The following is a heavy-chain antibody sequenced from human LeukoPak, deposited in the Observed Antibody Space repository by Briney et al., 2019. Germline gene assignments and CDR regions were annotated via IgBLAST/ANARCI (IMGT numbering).Heavy chain of an antibody. CDR1: GYSFTSYW. D-gene: IGHD4-17*01. CDR2: IYPGDSDT. V-gene: IGHV5-51*01. J-gene: IGHJ4*02. Sequence: GESLKISCKGSGYSFTSYWIGWVRQMPGKGLEWMGIIYPGDSDTRYSPSFQGQVTISADKSISTAYLQWSSLKASDTAMYYCARRTYGRKYGDYAYYFDYWGQGTLVTVSS. CDR3: ARRTYGRKYGDYAYYFDY.